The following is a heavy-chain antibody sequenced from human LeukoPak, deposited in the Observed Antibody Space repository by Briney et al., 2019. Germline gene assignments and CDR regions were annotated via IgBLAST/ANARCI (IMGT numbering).Heavy chain of an antibody. J-gene: IGHJ4*01. Sequence: GGSLRLSCAASGFTFSTYAMHWVRQAPGKGLEWVAVIPYDGSNKYYADSVKGRFTISRENSKNSLYLQMNSLRAEDTAVYYCATTAGGXTFDYWGXGTLVTVS. D-gene: IGHD6-13*01. V-gene: IGHV3-30*04. CDR3: ATTAGGXTFDY. CDR1: GFTFSTYA. CDR2: IPYDGSNK.